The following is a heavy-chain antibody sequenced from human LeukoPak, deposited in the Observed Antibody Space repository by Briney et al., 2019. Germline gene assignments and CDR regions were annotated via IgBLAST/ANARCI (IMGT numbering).Heavy chain of an antibody. CDR1: GFTFSSYA. V-gene: IGHV3-23*01. D-gene: IGHD4-23*01. J-gene: IGHJ4*02. CDR3: AKTPDYGGNPYFDY. CDR2: ISGSGGSK. Sequence: GGSLRLSCAASGFTFSSYAVSWVRQAPGKGLEWVSAISGSGGSKYYADSVKGRFTISRDNSKNTLYLQMNSLRAEDTAAYYCAKTPDYGGNPYFDYWGQGTLVTVSS.